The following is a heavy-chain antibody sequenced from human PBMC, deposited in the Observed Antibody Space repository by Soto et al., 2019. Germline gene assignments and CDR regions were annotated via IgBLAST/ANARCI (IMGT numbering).Heavy chain of an antibody. Sequence: SETLSLTCTVSGGSISGYYWSWIRQPPGKGLEWIGYMYNTGSTVYNPSFKSRVTISVDTSKNQFSLRLNSVTAADTAVYYCARDLWGYCGTDCYPLDVWGQGTTVTVSS. CDR3: ARDLWGYCGTDCYPLDV. CDR2: MYNTGST. CDR1: GGSISGYY. J-gene: IGHJ6*02. V-gene: IGHV4-59*01. D-gene: IGHD2-21*02.